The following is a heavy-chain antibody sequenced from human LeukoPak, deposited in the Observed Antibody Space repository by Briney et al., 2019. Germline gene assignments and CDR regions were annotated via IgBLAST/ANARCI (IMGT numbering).Heavy chain of an antibody. D-gene: IGHD3-3*01. V-gene: IGHV4-39*01. CDR3: ARHVRFLEWLSSYYFDY. CDR2: TYYSGTT. Sequence: PSETLSLTCTVSGGTISSSSYYWGWIRQPPGKGLEWIGSTYYSGTTYYNPSLKSQVTISVDTSKSQFSMRLTSATAADTAVYYCARHVRFLEWLSSYYFDYWGQGTLVTVSS. J-gene: IGHJ4*02. CDR1: GGTISSSSYY.